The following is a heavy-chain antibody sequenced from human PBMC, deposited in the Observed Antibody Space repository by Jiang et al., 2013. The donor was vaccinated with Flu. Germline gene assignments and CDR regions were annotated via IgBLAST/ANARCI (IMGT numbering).Heavy chain of an antibody. CDR2: IYYRGST. CDR3: ARLLSNTVVTQPYYFDY. J-gene: IGHJ4*02. D-gene: IGHD2-21*02. Sequence: YWSWIRQPPRKGLECIGYIYYRGSTHYNPSLKSRVTISVDSSKNQFSLKLSSVTAADTAVYYCARLLSNTVVTQPYYFDYWGQGTLVTVSS. CDR1: Y. V-gene: IGHV4-59*08.